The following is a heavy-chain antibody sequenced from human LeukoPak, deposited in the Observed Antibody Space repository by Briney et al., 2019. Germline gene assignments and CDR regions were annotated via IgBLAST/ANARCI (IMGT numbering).Heavy chain of an antibody. V-gene: IGHV3-7*01. D-gene: IGHD3-22*01. CDR1: GFTFSSYW. CDR2: IKQDGSEK. Sequence: GGSLRLSCAASGFTFSSYWMSWVRQAPGKGLEWVANIKQDGSEKYYVDSVKGRFTISRDNAKNSLYLQMNSLRAEDTAVYYCARGLRYYYDKYFDYWGQGTLVTVSS. J-gene: IGHJ4*02. CDR3: ARGLRYYYDKYFDY.